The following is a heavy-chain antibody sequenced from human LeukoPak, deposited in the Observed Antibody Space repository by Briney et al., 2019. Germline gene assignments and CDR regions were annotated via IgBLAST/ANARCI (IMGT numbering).Heavy chain of an antibody. D-gene: IGHD5-24*01. V-gene: IGHV1-3*01. CDR3: ARDLIVRDGYSTGCYFDY. CDR2: INAGNGNT. J-gene: IGHJ4*02. CDR1: GYTFTSYA. Sequence: GASVKVSCKASGYTFTSYAMHWVRQAPGQRLEWMGWINAGNGNTKYSQKFQGRVTITRDTSASTAYMELSSLRSEDTAVYYCARDLIVRDGYSTGCYFDYWGQGTLVTVSS.